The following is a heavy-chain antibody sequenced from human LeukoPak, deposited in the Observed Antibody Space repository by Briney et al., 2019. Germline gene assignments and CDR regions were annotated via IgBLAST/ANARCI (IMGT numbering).Heavy chain of an antibody. D-gene: IGHD3-3*01. Sequence: ASVKVSCKASGGTFSSYTISWVRQAPGQGLEWRGRIIPILGIANYAQKFQGRVTITADKSTSTAYMELSGLRSEDTAVYYCARNGIFGVASGVGMDVWGQGTTVTVSS. J-gene: IGHJ6*02. CDR2: IIPILGIA. V-gene: IGHV1-69*02. CDR3: ARNGIFGVASGVGMDV. CDR1: GGTFSSYT.